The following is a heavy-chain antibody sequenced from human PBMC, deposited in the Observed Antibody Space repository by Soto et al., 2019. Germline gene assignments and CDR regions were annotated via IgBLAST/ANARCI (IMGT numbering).Heavy chain of an antibody. CDR2: IYHGGYT. CDR3: ARAHYGDYGYGMDV. J-gene: IGHJ6*02. D-gene: IGHD4-17*01. V-gene: IGHV4-30-2*01. Sequence: SETLSLTCAVSGGSISSGGYSWSWIRQPPGKGLEWIGYIYHGGYTYYNPSLKSRVTISVDRSKNQFSLKLSSVTAADTAVYYCARAHYGDYGYGMDVCGQGTTVTVSS. CDR1: GGSISSGGYS.